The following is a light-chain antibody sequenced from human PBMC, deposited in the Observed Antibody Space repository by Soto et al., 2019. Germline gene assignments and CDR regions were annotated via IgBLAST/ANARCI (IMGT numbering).Light chain of an antibody. CDR3: AAWDDSLNAYFV. V-gene: IGLV1-44*01. J-gene: IGLJ1*01. Sequence: QSVLTQPPPASGTPGQRVTISCSGSSSNLGSNTVNWYQHLPGTAPKLLIYGNNQRPSGVPDRFSGSKSGTSASLAISGLQSEDEADYYCAAWDDSLNAYFVLGTGTKVTVL. CDR1: SSNLGSNT. CDR2: GNN.